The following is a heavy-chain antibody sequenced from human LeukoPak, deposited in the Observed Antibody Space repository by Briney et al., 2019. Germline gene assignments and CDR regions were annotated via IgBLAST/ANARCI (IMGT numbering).Heavy chain of an antibody. CDR2: IYDSGST. CDR1: GGSISSYY. CDR3: ARRVYDSGGYYPTSTYFFDY. Sequence: PSETLSLTCTVSGGSISSYYWSWIRQPPGKGLEWIGYIYDSGSTNYNPSLKRRVTISVDTSKNQFSLKLTSVTAADTAVYYCARRVYDSGGYYPTSTYFFDYWGQGIMVTVSS. V-gene: IGHV4-59*08. J-gene: IGHJ4*02. D-gene: IGHD3-22*01.